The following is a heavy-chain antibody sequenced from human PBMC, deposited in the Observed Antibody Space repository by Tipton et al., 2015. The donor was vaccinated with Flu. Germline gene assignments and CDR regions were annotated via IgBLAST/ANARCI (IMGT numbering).Heavy chain of an antibody. D-gene: IGHD3-10*01. Sequence: TLSLTCSVSEDHMSNFYWGWIRQPPGKGLEWIGSIRYGGSSYYTPSLKSRVTMSVDTTKNQFSLKLSSVTAADTAVYYCARGSGSGTYMIFDFWGQGTLVTVSS. J-gene: IGHJ5*01. V-gene: IGHV4-39*07. CDR3: ARGSGSGTYMIFDF. CDR1: EDHMSNFY. CDR2: IRYGGSS.